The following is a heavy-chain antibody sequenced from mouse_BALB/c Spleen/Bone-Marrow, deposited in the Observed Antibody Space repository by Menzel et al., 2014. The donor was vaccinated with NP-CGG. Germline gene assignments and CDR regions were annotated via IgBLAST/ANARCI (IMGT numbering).Heavy chain of an antibody. V-gene: IGHV1-82*01. D-gene: IGHD1-1*01. CDR2: IYPGDGDT. CDR3: ARTYGSSYFVP. J-gene: IGHJ3*01. Sequence: QVQLQQSGSELVKPGASVKISCRASGYAFSSSWMNWVKQRPGQGLEWIGRIYPGDGDTNYNGKFKGKATLTADKSSSTAYMQLSSLTSVDSAVYSCARTYGSSYFVPWGQGTRVTASP. CDR1: GYAFSSSW.